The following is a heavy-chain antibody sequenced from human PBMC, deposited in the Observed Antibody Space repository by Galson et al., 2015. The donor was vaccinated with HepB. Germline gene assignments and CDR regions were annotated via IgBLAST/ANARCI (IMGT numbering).Heavy chain of an antibody. CDR1: GGTFSSYA. Sequence: SVKVSCRASGGTFSSYAISWVRQAPGQGLEWMGRIIPILGIANYAQKFQGRVTITADKSTSTAYMELSSLRSEDTAVYYCAADSYGHYYYGMDVWGQGTTVTVSS. J-gene: IGHJ6*02. CDR3: AADSYGHYYYGMDV. CDR2: IIPILGIA. V-gene: IGHV1-69*04. D-gene: IGHD4-17*01.